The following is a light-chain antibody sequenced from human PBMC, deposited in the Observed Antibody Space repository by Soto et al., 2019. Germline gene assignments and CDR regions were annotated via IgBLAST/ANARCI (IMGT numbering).Light chain of an antibody. V-gene: IGKV3-20*01. J-gene: IGKJ2*01. CDR3: QQYATSPHT. Sequence: EIVLTQSPGTLSLSPGQSATLSCRASQSVSSSQVAWYQQKPGQAPRPLIYGASSRATGIPDRFSGVGSEPDFTLTISRLEPEDFAVYYCQQYATSPHTFGQGTKLEIK. CDR2: GAS. CDR1: QSVSSSQ.